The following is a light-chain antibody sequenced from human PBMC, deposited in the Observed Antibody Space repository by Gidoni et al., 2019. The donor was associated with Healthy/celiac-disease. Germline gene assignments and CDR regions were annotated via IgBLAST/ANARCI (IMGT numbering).Light chain of an antibody. V-gene: IGLV1-40*01. CDR3: QSYDSSLSGVV. Sequence: SVLTHPPSVSGAPGHRVTISCTGSSSNIGAGYDVPWYQQLPGTAPKLLIYGNSNRPSGVPDRFSGSKSGTSASLAITGLQAEDEADYYCQSYDSSLSGVVFGGGTKLTVL. CDR2: GNS. CDR1: SSNIGAGYD. J-gene: IGLJ2*01.